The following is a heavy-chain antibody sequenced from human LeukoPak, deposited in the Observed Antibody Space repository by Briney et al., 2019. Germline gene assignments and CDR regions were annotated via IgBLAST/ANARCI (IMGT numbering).Heavy chain of an antibody. J-gene: IGHJ4*02. CDR2: IISKTEDGTT. CDR3: TTSGTPFEY. V-gene: IGHV3-15*01. D-gene: IGHD3-10*01. CDR1: GFTFSHAW. Sequence: GGSLRLSCAASGFTFSHAWMTWVRQAPGKGLEWVGRIISKTEDGTTDYAAPVKGRFTISRDDSKNTLYLQMNSLKTEDTAVYYCTTSGTPFEYWGQGTLVTVSS.